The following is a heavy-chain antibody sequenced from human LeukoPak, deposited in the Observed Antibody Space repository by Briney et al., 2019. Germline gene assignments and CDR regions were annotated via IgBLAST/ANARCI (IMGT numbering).Heavy chain of an antibody. J-gene: IGHJ4*02. CDR2: ISGCGGST. CDR3: AKVVREKSSGWYYFDY. Sequence: PGGSLRLSCAASGFTFSSYAMSWVRQAPGKGLEWVSAISGCGGSTYYADSVKGRFTISRDNSKNTLYLQMNSLRAEDTAVYYCAKVVREKSSGWYYFDYWGQGTLVTVSS. V-gene: IGHV3-23*01. CDR1: GFTFSSYA. D-gene: IGHD6-19*01.